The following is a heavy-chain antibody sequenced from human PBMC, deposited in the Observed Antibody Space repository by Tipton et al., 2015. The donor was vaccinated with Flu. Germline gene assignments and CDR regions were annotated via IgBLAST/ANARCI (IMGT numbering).Heavy chain of an antibody. D-gene: IGHD2-2*01. Sequence: LSLTCAASGFSFSTYEMHWVRQAPGKGLEWVAVISDDGSSEYYADSVKGRFTISRDNSKNTLFLQMNSLRAEDTAVYYCARDKDCGSATCFNAFDIWGLGTLVTVSS. CDR1: GFSFSTYE. CDR3: ARDKDCGSATCFNAFDI. CDR2: ISDDGSSE. J-gene: IGHJ3*02. V-gene: IGHV3-30-3*01.